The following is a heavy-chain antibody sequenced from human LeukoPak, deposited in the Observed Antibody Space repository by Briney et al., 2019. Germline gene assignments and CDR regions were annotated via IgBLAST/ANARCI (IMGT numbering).Heavy chain of an antibody. CDR3: ARYYDFWSGCFDP. CDR2: IYYSGST. D-gene: IGHD3-3*01. Sequence: SETLSLTCTVSGGSISSYYWSWIRQPPGKGLEWFGYIYYSGSTNYNPSLKSRVTISVDTSKNQFSLKLSSVTAADTAVYYCARYYDFWSGCFDPWGQGTLVTVSS. V-gene: IGHV4-59*01. J-gene: IGHJ5*02. CDR1: GGSISSYY.